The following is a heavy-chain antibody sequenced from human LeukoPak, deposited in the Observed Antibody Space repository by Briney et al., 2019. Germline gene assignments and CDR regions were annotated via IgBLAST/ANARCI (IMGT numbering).Heavy chain of an antibody. CDR1: GGTFSSYA. J-gene: IGHJ2*01. Sequence: SVKVSCKASGGTFSSYAISWVRQAPGQGLEWMGGIIPIFGTANYAQKFQGRVTITADKSTSTAYMELSSLRSEDTAVYYCARGQGLGYCSSTSCYGDWYFDLWGRGTLVTVSS. CDR3: ARGQGLGYCSSTSCYGDWYFDL. CDR2: IIPIFGTA. V-gene: IGHV1-69*06. D-gene: IGHD2-2*01.